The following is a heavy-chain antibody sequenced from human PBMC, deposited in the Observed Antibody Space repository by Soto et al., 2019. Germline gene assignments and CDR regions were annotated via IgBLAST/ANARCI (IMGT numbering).Heavy chain of an antibody. Sequence: GGSLRLSCAASGFTFSSYAMSWVRQAPGKGLEWVSAISGSGGSTYYADSVKGRFTISRDNSKNTLYLQMNSLRAEDTAVYYCAKDRDIVVVPAAIAFDIWGQVTMVTVSS. J-gene: IGHJ3*02. V-gene: IGHV3-23*01. CDR3: AKDRDIVVVPAAIAFDI. D-gene: IGHD2-2*02. CDR2: ISGSGGST. CDR1: GFTFSSYA.